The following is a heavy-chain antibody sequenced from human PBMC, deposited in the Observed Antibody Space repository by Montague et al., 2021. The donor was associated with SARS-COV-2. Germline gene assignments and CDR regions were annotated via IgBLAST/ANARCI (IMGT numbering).Heavy chain of an antibody. CDR1: GGSISPYY. D-gene: IGHD3-10*01. Sequence: SETLSLTCTVSGGSISPYYWTWIRQPPGKGLEWIGYIYYTGNTKYKPSLKSRVTISVDTSKNQFSLNLKSVTAADTAVYYCGRDRGRYFDSGSYNWLDSWGQGTLVTVSS. J-gene: IGHJ5*01. V-gene: IGHV4-59*01. CDR2: IYYTGNT. CDR3: GRDRGRYFDSGSYNWLDS.